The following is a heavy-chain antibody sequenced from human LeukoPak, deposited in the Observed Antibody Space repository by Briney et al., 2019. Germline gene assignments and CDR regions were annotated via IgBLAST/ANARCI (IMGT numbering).Heavy chain of an antibody. CDR3: ASSGCGGDCYSRDY. CDR2: ISSSSSYI. D-gene: IGHD2-21*02. CDR1: GFTFSSYS. J-gene: IGHJ4*02. Sequence: GGSLRLSCAASGFTFSSYSMNWVRQAPGKGLEWVSSISSSSSYIYYADSVKGRFTISRDNAKNSLYLQMNSLRAEDTAVYYCASSGCGGDCYSRDYWGQGTLVTVSS. V-gene: IGHV3-21*01.